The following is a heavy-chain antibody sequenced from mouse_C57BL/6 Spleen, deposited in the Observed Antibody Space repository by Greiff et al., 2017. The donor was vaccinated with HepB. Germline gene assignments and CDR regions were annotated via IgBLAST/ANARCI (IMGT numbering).Heavy chain of an antibody. D-gene: IGHD2-1*01. CDR2: IYPRSGNT. V-gene: IGHV1-81*01. Sequence: QVHVKQSGAELARPGASVKLSCKASGYTFTSYGISWVKQRTGQGLEWIGEIYPRSGNTYYNEKFKGKATLTADKSSSTAYMELRSLTSEDSAVYFCARFRDGNYEAYWGQGTLVTVSA. CDR1: GYTFTSYG. J-gene: IGHJ3*01. CDR3: ARFRDGNYEAY.